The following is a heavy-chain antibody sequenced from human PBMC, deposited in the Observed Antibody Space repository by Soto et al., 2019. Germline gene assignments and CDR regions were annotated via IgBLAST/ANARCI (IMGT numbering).Heavy chain of an antibody. CDR2: ISHLENT. V-gene: IGHV4-30-2*06. Sequence: PSETLSLTCTVSGASISYGGFSWSWIRQSPGKGLEWIGYISHLENTYLHPSFKSRLTMSIDRTRNQFSLKLSSVTAADTAVYYCARDQLNGGSYYYYGMDVWGQGTTVTVSS. D-gene: IGHD1-26*01. J-gene: IGHJ6*02. CDR3: ARDQLNGGSYYYYGMDV. CDR1: GASISYGGFS.